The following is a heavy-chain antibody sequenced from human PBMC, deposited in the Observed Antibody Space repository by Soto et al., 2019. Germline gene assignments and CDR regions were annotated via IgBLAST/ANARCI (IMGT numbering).Heavy chain of an antibody. CDR2: IKPSGGST. V-gene: IGHV1-46*03. Sequence: QVQLVQSGAEVKKPGASVKVSCKASGYTFTSYYMHWVRQAPGQGLEWMGIIKPSGGSTSYARKFQGSVSMSRDTSTSTGDMELSSLRSEDTAVYYCAYGVTRPPSNWFAPWGQGTLVTVSS. CDR1: GYTFTSYY. CDR3: AYGVTRPPSNWFAP. J-gene: IGHJ5*02. D-gene: IGHD4-17*01.